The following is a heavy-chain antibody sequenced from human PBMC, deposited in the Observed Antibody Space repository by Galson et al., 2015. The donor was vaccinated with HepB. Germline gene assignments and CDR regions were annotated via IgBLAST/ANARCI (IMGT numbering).Heavy chain of an antibody. CDR2: IYPGDSDT. J-gene: IGHJ3*02. Sequence: QSGAEVKKPGESLKISCKGSGYSFTSYWIGWVRQMPGKGLEWMGIIYPGDSDTRYSPSFQGQVTISADKSISTAYLQWSSLKASDTAMYYCARVTRNELGIGDAFDIWGQGTMVTVSS. CDR1: GYSFTSYW. D-gene: IGHD7-27*01. CDR3: ARVTRNELGIGDAFDI. V-gene: IGHV5-51*03.